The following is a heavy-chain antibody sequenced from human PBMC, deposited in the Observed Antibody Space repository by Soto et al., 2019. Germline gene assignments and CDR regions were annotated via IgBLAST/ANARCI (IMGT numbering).Heavy chain of an antibody. V-gene: IGHV4-31*03. CDR2: ISYSGST. CDR1: AISRGSYY. J-gene: IGHJ4*02. D-gene: IGHD3-10*01. CDR3: ARAPGRWLQFDF. Sequence: SETLSLTCTVSAISRGSYYWTWIRHYPGMGLEWIGSISYSGSTYYNPSVKSRVSISVDTSKNQFSLRSSSMTAADTAVYYCARAPGRWLQFDFWGQGTLVTVSS.